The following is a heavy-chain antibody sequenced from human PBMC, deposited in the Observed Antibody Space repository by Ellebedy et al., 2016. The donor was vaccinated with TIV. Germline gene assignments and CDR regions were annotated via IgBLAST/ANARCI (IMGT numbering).Heavy chain of an antibody. D-gene: IGHD3-10*01. CDR2: ISYSGST. Sequence: MPSETLSLTCTVSGGSISSGGHYWSWIRQHPGKGLEWIGHISYSGSTYFNPSLKSRVTISVDTSKNHFSLKLSSVTAADTAVYYCARALSMVRGGGFDPWGQGTLVTVSS. CDR1: GGSISSGGHY. J-gene: IGHJ5*02. V-gene: IGHV4-31*03. CDR3: ARALSMVRGGGFDP.